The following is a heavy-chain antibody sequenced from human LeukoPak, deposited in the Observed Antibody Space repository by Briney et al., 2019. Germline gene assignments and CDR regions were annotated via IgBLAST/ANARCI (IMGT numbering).Heavy chain of an antibody. CDR3: AKQLGYCSDGSCYFPY. V-gene: IGHV3-23*01. CDR1: GFTFSSSA. Sequence: GGSLRLSCAASGFTFSSSAMSWVRQAPGKGLEWVSAISNNGGYTYYADSVQGRFTISRDNSKSTLCLQMNSLRVEDTAVYYCAKQLGYCSDGSCYFPYWGQGTLVTVSS. J-gene: IGHJ4*02. CDR2: ISNNGGYT. D-gene: IGHD2-15*01.